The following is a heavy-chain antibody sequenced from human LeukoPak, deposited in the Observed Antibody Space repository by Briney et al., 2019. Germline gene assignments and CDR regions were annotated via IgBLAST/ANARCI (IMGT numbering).Heavy chain of an antibody. V-gene: IGHV3-66*01. Sequence: GGSLSLSCAASGFTVSSNYMSWVRQAPGKGLEWVSVIYSGGSTNYADSVKGRFTISRDNSKNTLYLQMNSLRVEDTAVYYCARGGGAEAFDIWGQGTMVTVSS. CDR1: GFTVSSNY. CDR3: ARGGGAEAFDI. J-gene: IGHJ3*02. D-gene: IGHD2-21*01. CDR2: IYSGGST.